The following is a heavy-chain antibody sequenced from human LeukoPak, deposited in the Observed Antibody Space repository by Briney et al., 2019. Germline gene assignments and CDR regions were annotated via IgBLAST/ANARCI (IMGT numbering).Heavy chain of an antibody. CDR2: IIPIFGTA. V-gene: IGHV1-69*13. D-gene: IGHD3-22*01. CDR1: RGTFSSYA. CDR3: ARAGLDYDSSGYPSEDYYFDY. J-gene: IGHJ4*02. Sequence: SVKVSCKASRGTFSSYAISWVRQAPGQGLEWMGGIIPIFGTANYAQKFQGRVTITADESTSTAYMELSSLRSEDTAVYYCARAGLDYDSSGYPSEDYYFDYWGQGPLVTVSS.